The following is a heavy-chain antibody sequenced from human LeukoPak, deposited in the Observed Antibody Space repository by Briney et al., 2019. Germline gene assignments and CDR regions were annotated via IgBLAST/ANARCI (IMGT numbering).Heavy chain of an antibody. CDR3: AKDSCSGTSCYLYDAFDI. CDR2: ISWNSDSI. V-gene: IGHV3-9*01. CDR1: GFTFDDYA. D-gene: IGHD2-2*01. Sequence: GGSLRLSCAASGFTFDDYAMHWVRHAPGRGLEWVSGISWNSDSIGYADSVKGRFTISRDNAKNSLYLQMNNLRAEDTAFYYCAKDSCSGTSCYLYDAFDIWGQGTMVTVSS. J-gene: IGHJ3*02.